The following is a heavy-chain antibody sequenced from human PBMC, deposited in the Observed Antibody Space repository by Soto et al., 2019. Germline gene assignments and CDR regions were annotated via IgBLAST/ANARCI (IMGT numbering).Heavy chain of an antibody. CDR1: GFTFSSYS. CDR3: ARDSGSSGWYWYFDL. CDR2: ISSSSSTI. J-gene: IGHJ2*01. D-gene: IGHD6-19*01. V-gene: IGHV3-48*01. Sequence: EVQLVESGGGLVQPGGSLRLSCAASGFTFSSYSMNWVRQAPGKGLEWVSYISSSSSTIYYAASVKGRFTISRDNAKNSLYLQMNSLRAEDTAVYYCARDSGSSGWYWYFDLWGRCTLVTVSS.